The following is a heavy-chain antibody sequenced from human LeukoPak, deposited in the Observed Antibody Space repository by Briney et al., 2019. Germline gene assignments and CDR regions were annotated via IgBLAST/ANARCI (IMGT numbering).Heavy chain of an antibody. D-gene: IGHD3-22*01. CDR2: IYYSGST. J-gene: IGHJ6*03. CDR3: ARVIVVVYYYYMDV. CDR1: GGSISSYY. Sequence: SETLSLTCTVSGGSISSYYWSWIRQPPGKGLEWIGYIYYSGSTNYNPSLKSRVTISVDTSKNQFSLKLSSVTAADTAVYYCARVIVVVYYYYMDVWGKGTTVTVSS. V-gene: IGHV4-59*08.